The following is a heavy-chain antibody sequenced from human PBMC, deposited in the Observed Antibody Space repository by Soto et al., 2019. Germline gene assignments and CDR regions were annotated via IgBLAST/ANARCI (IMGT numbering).Heavy chain of an antibody. CDR3: ARDHGIAARLSWRVYYYYYVMDV. Sequence: SPTLSLPCAISGDSVSSNSAAWNWIRPSPSRGLEWLGRTYYRSKWYNDYAVSVKSRITINPDTSKNQFSLQLNSVTPEDTAVYYCARDHGIAARLSWRVYYYYYVMDVWGQGTPVTV. D-gene: IGHD6-6*01. CDR1: GDSVSSNSAA. V-gene: IGHV6-1*01. CDR2: TYYRSKWYN. J-gene: IGHJ6*02.